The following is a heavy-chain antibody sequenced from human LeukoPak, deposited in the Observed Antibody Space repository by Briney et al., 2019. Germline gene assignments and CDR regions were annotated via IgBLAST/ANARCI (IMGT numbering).Heavy chain of an antibody. Sequence: ASVKVSCKASGYTFTGYYMYWVRQAPGQGLEWMGWINPNSGGTNYAQKFQGRVTTTRDTSISTAYMELSRLRSDDTAVYYCARVAIFGVVINRFTYWGQGTLVTVSS. CDR2: INPNSGGT. J-gene: IGHJ4*02. V-gene: IGHV1-2*02. D-gene: IGHD3-3*01. CDR1: GYTFTGYY. CDR3: ARVAIFGVVINRFTY.